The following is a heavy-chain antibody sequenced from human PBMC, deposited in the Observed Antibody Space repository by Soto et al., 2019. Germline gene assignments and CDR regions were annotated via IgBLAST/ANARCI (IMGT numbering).Heavy chain of an antibody. CDR3: ARGARQGLDTSDFNY. J-gene: IGHJ4*02. V-gene: IGHV3-30*03. Sequence: VQLVESGGGVVQPGRSLRLSCAASGFTFSDYAMHWVRQAPGKGLEWVAVVSHDGRNTHYADSVKGRFTISRDSSKNTVSLEMNSMRAEDTAVSYCARGARQGLDTSDFNYWRQGALVNVSS. CDR1: GFTFSDYA. D-gene: IGHD3-16*01. CDR2: VSHDGRNT.